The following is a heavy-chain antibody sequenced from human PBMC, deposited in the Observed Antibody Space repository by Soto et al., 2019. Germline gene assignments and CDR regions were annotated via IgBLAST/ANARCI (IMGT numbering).Heavy chain of an antibody. V-gene: IGHV5-51*01. J-gene: IGHJ3*01. CDR2: IYPGDSDT. Sequence: GESLKISCKGSGDSFTSYWVGWVRQMPGKGLEWMGIIYPGDSDTRYSPSFQGQVTISADKSISTAYLQMNSLRVEDTAVYYCATDLNWSGSWGQGTMVTVSS. CDR3: ATDLNWSGS. CDR1: GDSFTSYW. D-gene: IGHD1-26*01.